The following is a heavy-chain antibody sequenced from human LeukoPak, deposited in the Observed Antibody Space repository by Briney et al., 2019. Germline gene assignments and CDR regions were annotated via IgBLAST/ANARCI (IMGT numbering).Heavy chain of an antibody. V-gene: IGHV5-51*01. Sequence: HGESLKISCKGSGYSFTSYWIAWVRQMPGKGLEWMGIIYPGDSDTRYSPSFQGQVTISADKSISTAYLQWSSLKASDTAMYYCARITMVRGVITQFDYWGQGTLVTVSS. CDR3: ARITMVRGVITQFDY. CDR2: IYPGDSDT. D-gene: IGHD3-10*01. CDR1: GYSFTSYW. J-gene: IGHJ4*02.